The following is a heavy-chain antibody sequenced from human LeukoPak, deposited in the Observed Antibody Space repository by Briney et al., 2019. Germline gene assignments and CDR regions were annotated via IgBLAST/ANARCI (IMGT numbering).Heavy chain of an antibody. Sequence: PGGSLRLSCAASGFTFSSYWMSWVRQAPGKGLEWVANIKQDGSEKYYGESVKGRFTISRDNAKNSLYLQMNSLRAEDTAVYYCAGKKDDYDFWSGYWASVGVRFYYYMDVWGKGTTVTVSS. CDR2: IKQDGSEK. D-gene: IGHD3-3*01. V-gene: IGHV3-7*01. CDR3: AGKKDDYDFWSGYWASVGVRFYYYMDV. CDR1: GFTFSSYW. J-gene: IGHJ6*03.